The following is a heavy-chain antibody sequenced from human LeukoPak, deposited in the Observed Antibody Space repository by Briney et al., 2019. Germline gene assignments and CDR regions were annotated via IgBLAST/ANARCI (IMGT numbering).Heavy chain of an antibody. Sequence: GGSLRLSCAASGFTFSRYSMNWVRQAPGKGLEWVSSISSSSSYIYYADSVKGRFTIPRDNAKNSLYLQMNSLRAEDTAVYYCASGTTDIVVVPATLRNYYFDYWGQGTLVTVSS. D-gene: IGHD2-2*01. CDR2: ISSSSSYI. CDR1: GFTFSRYS. J-gene: IGHJ4*02. CDR3: ASGTTDIVVVPATLRNYYFDY. V-gene: IGHV3-21*01.